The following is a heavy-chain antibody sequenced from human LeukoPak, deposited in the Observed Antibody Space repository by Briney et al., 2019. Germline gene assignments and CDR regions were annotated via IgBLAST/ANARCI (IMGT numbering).Heavy chain of an antibody. J-gene: IGHJ3*02. CDR2: IIPIFGTA. D-gene: IGHD3-10*01. CDR3: ARAYTQEHNFVTMVRGVIGGGAFDI. V-gene: IGHV1-69*05. Sequence: GASVKVSCKASGGTFSSYAISWVRQAPGQGLEWMGGIIPIFGTANYAQKFQGRVTITTDESTSTAYMELSSLGSEDTAVYYCARAYTQEHNFVTMVRGVIGGGAFDIWGQGTMVTVSS. CDR1: GGTFSSYA.